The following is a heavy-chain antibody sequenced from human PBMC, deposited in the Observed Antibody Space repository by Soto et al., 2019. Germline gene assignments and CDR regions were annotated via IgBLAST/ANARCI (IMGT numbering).Heavy chain of an antibody. CDR3: AAYQLGNHDY. D-gene: IGHD1-1*01. Sequence: GGSLRLSCAASGFTFSSYAMSWVRQAPGKGVEWVSAISGSGGSTYYADSVKGRFTISRDNSKNTLYLQMNSLRAEDTAVYYCAAYQLGNHDYWGQGTLVTVSS. CDR2: ISGSGGST. J-gene: IGHJ4*02. V-gene: IGHV3-23*01. CDR1: GFTFSSYA.